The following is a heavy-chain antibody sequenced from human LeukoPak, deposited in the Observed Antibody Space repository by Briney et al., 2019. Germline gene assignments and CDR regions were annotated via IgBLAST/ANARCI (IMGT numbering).Heavy chain of an antibody. J-gene: IGHJ3*02. Sequence: GGSLRLSCAASGFTFSSYGMHWVRQAPGKGLEWVAVISYDGSYNYYADSVKGRFTISRDNSKNTLYLQMNSLRAEDTAVYYCTKDLRQSYMGTFDIWGQGTMVTVSS. CDR3: TKDLRQSYMGTFDI. V-gene: IGHV3-30*18. CDR1: GFTFSSYG. CDR2: ISYDGSYN. D-gene: IGHD3-16*01.